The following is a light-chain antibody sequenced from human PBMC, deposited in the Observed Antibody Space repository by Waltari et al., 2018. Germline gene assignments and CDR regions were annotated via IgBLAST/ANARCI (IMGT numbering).Light chain of an antibody. J-gene: IGKJ4*01. V-gene: IGKV4-1*01. Sequence: DVVMTQSPDSLAVSLGVRATINCRSSQSLLFSSNNRNYLAWYQQKPGQPPKLLIYWASTRQSGVPDRFSGSGSGTDFTLTISSLQAEDVAVYHCQQYYFTPLTFGGGTKVEIK. CDR3: QQYYFTPLT. CDR1: QSLLFSSNNRNY. CDR2: WAS.